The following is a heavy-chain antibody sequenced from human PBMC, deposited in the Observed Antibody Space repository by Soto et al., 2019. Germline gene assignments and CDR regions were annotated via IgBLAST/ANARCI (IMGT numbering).Heavy chain of an antibody. CDR1: GGSVNIGSSY. V-gene: IGHV4-39*01. CDR3: GRINQEEYNKKNDWFDP. D-gene: IGHD1-20*01. CDR2: ISYGGTA. Sequence: SETLALSCTVSGGSVNIGSSYWAWLRQPPGKGLEWIGLISYGGTAFYSVSLNSRGTMSVDMSKNQFSLRLSSVTAADTAVYYCGRINQEEYNKKNDWFDPWGQGTMVTVSS. J-gene: IGHJ5*02.